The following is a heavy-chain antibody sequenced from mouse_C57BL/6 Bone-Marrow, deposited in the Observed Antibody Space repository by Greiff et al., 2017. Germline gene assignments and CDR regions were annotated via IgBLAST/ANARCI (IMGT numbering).Heavy chain of an antibody. CDR2: ISDGGSYT. J-gene: IGHJ2*01. CDR1: GFTFSSYA. D-gene: IGHD1-1*01. Sequence: VQLKESGGGLVKPGGSLKLSCAASGFTFSSYAMSWVRQTPEKRLEWVATISDGGSYTYYPDIVKGRFTISRANAKNNLYLQMSHLKSEDTAIYYCARDRGAVVAPFDYWGQGTTLTVSS. CDR3: ARDRGAVVAPFDY. V-gene: IGHV5-4*01.